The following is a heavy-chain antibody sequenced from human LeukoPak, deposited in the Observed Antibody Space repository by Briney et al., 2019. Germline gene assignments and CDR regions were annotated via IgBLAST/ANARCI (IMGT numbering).Heavy chain of an antibody. CDR1: GYTFTGYY. CDR3: ARDLDCSGGSCQT. Sequence: AASVKVSCKASGYTFTGYYMHWVRQAPGQGLEWMGWINPNSGGTNYAQKFQGRVTMTRDTSISTAYMELSRLRSEDTAVYYCARDLDCSGGSCQTWGQGTLVTVSS. CDR2: INPNSGGT. D-gene: IGHD2-15*01. V-gene: IGHV1-2*02. J-gene: IGHJ5*02.